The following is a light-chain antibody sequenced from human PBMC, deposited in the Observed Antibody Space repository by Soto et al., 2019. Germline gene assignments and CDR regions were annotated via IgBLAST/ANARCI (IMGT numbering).Light chain of an antibody. V-gene: IGLV4-60*03. CDR1: SGHSSYI. CDR2: LEGSGSY. J-gene: IGLJ3*02. CDR3: ETWDSKEL. Sequence: PVLTQSSSASASLGSSVKLTCTLSSGHSSYIIAWHQQQPGKAPRYLIKLEGSGSYNKGSGVPDRFSGSSSGADRYLTISNLQSEDEADYYCETWDSKELFGGGTKLTVL.